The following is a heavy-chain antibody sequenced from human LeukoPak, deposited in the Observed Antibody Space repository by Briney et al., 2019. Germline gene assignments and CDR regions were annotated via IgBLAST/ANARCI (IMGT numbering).Heavy chain of an antibody. V-gene: IGHV6-1*01. CDR2: TYYRSKWYN. D-gene: IGHD6-6*01. Sequence: SQTLSLTCAISGDSVSSNSAAWNSIRQSPSRGLEWLGRTYYRSKWYNDYAVSVKSRITINPDTSKNQFSLQLNSVTPEDTAVYYCARQDGIAARTLDYWGQGTRVSVSS. CDR3: ARQDGIAARTLDY. CDR1: GDSVSSNSAA. J-gene: IGHJ4*02.